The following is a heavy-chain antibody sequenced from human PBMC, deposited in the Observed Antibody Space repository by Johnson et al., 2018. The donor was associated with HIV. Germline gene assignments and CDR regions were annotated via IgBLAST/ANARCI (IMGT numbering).Heavy chain of an antibody. Sequence: VQLVESGGGVVRPGGSLRLSCAASGFTFDDYGMSWVRQAPGKGLEWVSVIYSGGSTYYADSVKGRFTISRDNSKNTLYLQMNSLRAEDTAVYYCARDRGGIAEQSGAFDIWGQGTVVTVSS. D-gene: IGHD6-13*01. CDR3: ARDRGGIAEQSGAFDI. V-gene: IGHV3-66*02. CDR2: IYSGGST. J-gene: IGHJ3*02. CDR1: GFTFDDYG.